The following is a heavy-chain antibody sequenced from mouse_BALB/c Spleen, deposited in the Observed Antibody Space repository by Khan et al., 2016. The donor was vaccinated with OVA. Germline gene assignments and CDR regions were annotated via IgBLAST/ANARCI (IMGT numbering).Heavy chain of an antibody. D-gene: IGHD1-1*02. J-gene: IGHJ3*01. CDR2: ITPSTGGT. CDR1: GYTFTSYY. CDR3: TRSGWAEFAY. V-gene: IGHV1S81*02. Sequence: QVQLQQPGAELVKPGASVKLSCKASGYTFTSYYIYWVKQRPGQGLEWIGWITPSTGGTYFNEKFESKATLTLDTSSSPAFMQVRSLTSDDSAGYNGTRSGWAEFAYWGQGTLVTVSA.